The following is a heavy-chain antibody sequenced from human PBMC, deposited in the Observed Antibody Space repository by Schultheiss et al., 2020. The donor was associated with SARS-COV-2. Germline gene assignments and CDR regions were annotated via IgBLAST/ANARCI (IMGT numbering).Heavy chain of an antibody. V-gene: IGHV3-7*03. CDR2: IKQDGSEK. CDR3: ARDKDYDIKYGMDV. CDR1: GFTFSSYW. J-gene: IGHJ6*02. Sequence: GESLKISCAASGFTFSSYWMSWVRQAPGKGLEWVANIKQDGSEKYYVDSVKGRFTISRDNAKNSLYLQMNSLRAEDTAVYYCARDKDYDIKYGMDVWGQGTTVTVSS. D-gene: IGHD3-9*01.